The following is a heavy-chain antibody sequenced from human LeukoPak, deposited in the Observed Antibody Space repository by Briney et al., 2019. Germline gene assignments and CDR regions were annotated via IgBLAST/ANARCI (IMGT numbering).Heavy chain of an antibody. J-gene: IGHJ3*02. CDR3: AKKRDAFDI. D-gene: IGHD5-24*01. V-gene: IGHV3-23*01. Sequence: GGSLRLSCVASGFTFGNYAMGWLRQAPGRRPEWVSSLTDSGGTTYYVDSVKGRFAISRDNSKNTLYLHMNSPRADDTAVYYCAKKRDAFDIWGQGTVVTVS. CDR1: GFTFGNYA. CDR2: LTDSGGTT.